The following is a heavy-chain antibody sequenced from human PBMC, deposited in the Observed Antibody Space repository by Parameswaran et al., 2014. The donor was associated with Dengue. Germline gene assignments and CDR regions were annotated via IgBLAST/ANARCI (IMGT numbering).Heavy chain of an antibody. J-gene: IGHJ4*02. V-gene: IGHV3-74*01. CDR3: VRVSLTADY. Sequence: VRQAPGKGLVWVSRINSDGSTTTYANSVKGRFTVSRDNAKNTLYLQMNSLRAEDTAVYYCVRVSLTADYWGQGTLVTVSS. CDR2: INSDGSTT.